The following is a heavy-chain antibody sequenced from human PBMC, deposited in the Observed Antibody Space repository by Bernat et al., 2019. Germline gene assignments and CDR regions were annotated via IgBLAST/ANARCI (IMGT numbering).Heavy chain of an antibody. J-gene: IGHJ4*02. D-gene: IGHD1-1*01. V-gene: IGHV3-53*01. Sequence: QPGGSLRLSCAASGFTVSSNYMSWVRQAPGRGLEWVSSIFSGGNTYYADSVKGRFTIARDNSENTLYLQMNSLRAEDTAVYVCARDPTRGTTGTTGGFWGQGTLVTVSS. CDR1: GFTVSSNY. CDR3: ARDPTRGTTGTTGGF. CDR2: IFSGGNT.